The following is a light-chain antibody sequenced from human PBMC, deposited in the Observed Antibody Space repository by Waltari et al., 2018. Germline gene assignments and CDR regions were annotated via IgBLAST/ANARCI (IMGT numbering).Light chain of an antibody. CDR1: ETVLYDYNDKNY. Sequence: DIVVTQSPEFLPVSLGERATINCKSNETVLYDYNDKNYLAWYQQKAGQPPKLLIYWASTREYGVPDRFTGSGSGTEFSLTINNRQAEDVAVYYCQQYRLLPETFGQGTKLEL. J-gene: IGKJ2*01. V-gene: IGKV4-1*01. CDR2: WAS. CDR3: QQYRLLPET.